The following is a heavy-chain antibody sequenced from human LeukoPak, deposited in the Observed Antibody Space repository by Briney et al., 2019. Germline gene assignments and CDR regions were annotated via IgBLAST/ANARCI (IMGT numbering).Heavy chain of an antibody. CDR2: ISSSSSYT. J-gene: IGHJ4*02. CDR1: GFTFSDYY. CDR3: ARAYYDSSGYHLGDY. Sequence: GGSLRLSCAASGFTFSDYYMSWIRQAPGKGLEWVSYISSSSSYTNYADSVKGRFTISRDNAKNSLYLQMNSLRAEDTAVYYCARAYYDSSGYHLGDYWGQGTLVTVSS. D-gene: IGHD3-22*01. V-gene: IGHV3-11*06.